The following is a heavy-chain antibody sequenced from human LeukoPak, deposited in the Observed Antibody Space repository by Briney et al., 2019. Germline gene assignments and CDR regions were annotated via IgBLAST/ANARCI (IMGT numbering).Heavy chain of an antibody. V-gene: IGHV1-69*04. Sequence: ASVKVSCKASGGTFSSYAIIWVRQAPGQGLEWMGRIIPILGIANYAQKFQGRVTITADKSTSTAYMELSSLRSEDTAVYYCARVGDSSSGSAAFDYWGQGTLVTVSS. CDR3: ARVGDSSSGSAAFDY. D-gene: IGHD6-6*01. J-gene: IGHJ4*02. CDR2: IIPILGIA. CDR1: GGTFSSYA.